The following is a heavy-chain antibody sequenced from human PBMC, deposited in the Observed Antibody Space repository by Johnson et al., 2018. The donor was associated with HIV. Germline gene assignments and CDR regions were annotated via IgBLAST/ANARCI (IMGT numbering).Heavy chain of an antibody. CDR2: ITNGGST. CDR1: GFTFSRYD. V-gene: IGHV3-64*07. CDR3: ARASALDI. J-gene: IGHJ3*02. Sequence: VQLLESGGGVVRPGGSLRLSCAASGFTFSRYDMHWVRQAPGKGLEYVSGITNGGSTYSADSVKGRFTISRDNSRNTLYLQMGSLRPEDMAVYYCARASALDIWGQGTMVTVSS.